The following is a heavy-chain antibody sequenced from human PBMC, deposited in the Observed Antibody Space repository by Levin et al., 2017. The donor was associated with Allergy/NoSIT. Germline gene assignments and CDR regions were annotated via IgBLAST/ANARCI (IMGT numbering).Heavy chain of an antibody. Sequence: GESLKISCKTSGNTFSIYGISWVRQAPGQGLEWIGWITPHNGETAYAQNFQGRVTMTTDTATRTVYMDLGSLRFDDSAVYFCARARLPRDSYYYMDVWGAGTTVTVSS. CDR2: ITPHNGET. D-gene: IGHD2-21*02. J-gene: IGHJ6*03. CDR3: ARARLPRDSYYYMDV. CDR1: GNTFSIYG. V-gene: IGHV1-18*01.